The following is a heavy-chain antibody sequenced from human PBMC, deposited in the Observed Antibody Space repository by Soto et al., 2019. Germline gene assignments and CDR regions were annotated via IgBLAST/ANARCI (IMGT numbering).Heavy chain of an antibody. CDR2: IIPIFGTA. Sequence: SVKVSCKASGGTFSSYAISWVRQAPGQGLEWMGGIIPIFGTANYAQKFQGRVTITADESTSTAYMELRSLRSDDTAVYYCASVNNLYDSSGYYFDYWGQGTLVTVSS. CDR1: GGTFSSYA. CDR3: ASVNNLYDSSGYYFDY. D-gene: IGHD3-22*01. J-gene: IGHJ4*02. V-gene: IGHV1-69*13.